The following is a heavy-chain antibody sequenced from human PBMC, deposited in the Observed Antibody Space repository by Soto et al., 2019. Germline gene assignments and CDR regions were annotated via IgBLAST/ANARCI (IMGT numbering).Heavy chain of an antibody. V-gene: IGHV4-59*01. CDR3: ARAAASYYGMDV. CDR1: GGSISSYY. J-gene: IGHJ6*02. CDR2: IYYSGST. Sequence: PSETLSLTCTVSGGSISSYYWSWIRQPPGKGLEWIGYIYYSGSTNYNPSLKSRVTISVDTSKNQFSLKLSSVTAADTAVYYCARAAASYYGMDVWGQGTTVTVSS.